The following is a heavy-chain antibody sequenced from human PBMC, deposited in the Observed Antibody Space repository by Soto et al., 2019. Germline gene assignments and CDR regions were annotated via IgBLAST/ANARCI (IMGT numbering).Heavy chain of an antibody. CDR2: ISYTGANT. CDR1: GFTFGRYA. V-gene: IGHV3-30*18. D-gene: IGHD3-22*01. CDR3: AKHRDDSGYFYLDVADY. J-gene: IGHJ4*02. Sequence: GGSLRLSCVASGFTFGRYAMHWVRQFPGRGLEWVAVISYTGANTYYVGSVRGRFTISRDNSKNTLYLQMNSLRAEDTAMYYCAKHRDDSGYFYLDVADYCGRRSLVTVFS.